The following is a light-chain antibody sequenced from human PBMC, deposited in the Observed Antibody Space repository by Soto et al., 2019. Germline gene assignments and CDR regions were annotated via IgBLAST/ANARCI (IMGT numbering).Light chain of an antibody. V-gene: IGKV3-15*01. J-gene: IGKJ1*01. CDR3: QQRSNWPPT. CDR2: GAS. Sequence: IGVTQSPATLSVSPGERATRSCRASQSISSNLAWYQQKIGQAPRLLIYGASTRATGVPARFSGTGSGTEFTLTISTLQSEDFAVYYCQQRSNWPPTFGQGTKVDIK. CDR1: QSISSN.